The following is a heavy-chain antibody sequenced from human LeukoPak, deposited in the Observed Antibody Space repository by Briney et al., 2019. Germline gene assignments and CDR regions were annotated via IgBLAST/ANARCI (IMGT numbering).Heavy chain of an antibody. CDR1: GFTFSDYN. D-gene: IGHD2-2*01. J-gene: IGHJ4*02. V-gene: IGHV3-30*02. CDR3: AKDRRYCTSTTCPEY. CDR2: IRYDGSDK. Sequence: GGSLRLSCAASGFTFSDYNMRWIRQAPGKGLEWVAFIRYDGSDKYYADSVKGRFTISRDNSKNTLSLQMNSLRTEDTAVYYCAKDRRYCTSTTCPEYWGQGILVTVSS.